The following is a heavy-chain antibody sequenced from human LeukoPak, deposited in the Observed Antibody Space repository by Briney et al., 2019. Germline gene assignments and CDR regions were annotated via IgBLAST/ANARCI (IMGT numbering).Heavy chain of an antibody. CDR2: INPNTSAT. CDR1: GYTFTGYY. V-gene: IGHV1-2*02. J-gene: IGHJ5*02. Sequence: ASVKVSCKASGYTFTGYYMHWVRQAPGQGLEWMGWINPNTSATNYVQQFQGRVTMTRDTSIITAYMELSRVRSDDTAVYYCARGWITAAGVSWGQGNLVTVSS. CDR3: ARGWITAAGVS. D-gene: IGHD6-25*01.